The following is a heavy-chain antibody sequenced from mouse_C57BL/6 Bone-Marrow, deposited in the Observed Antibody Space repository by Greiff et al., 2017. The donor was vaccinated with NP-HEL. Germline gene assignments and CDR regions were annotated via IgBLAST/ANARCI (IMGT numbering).Heavy chain of an antibody. J-gene: IGHJ4*01. CDR1: GYTFTNYW. V-gene: IGHV1-63*01. CDR2: IYPGGGYT. Sequence: VQVVESGAELVRPGTSVKMSCKASGYTFTNYWIGWAKQRPGHGLEWIGDIYPGGGYTNYNEKFKGKATLTADKSSSTAYMQFSSLTSEDSAIYYCARGRDYAMDYWGQGTSVTVSS. CDR3: ARGRDYAMDY.